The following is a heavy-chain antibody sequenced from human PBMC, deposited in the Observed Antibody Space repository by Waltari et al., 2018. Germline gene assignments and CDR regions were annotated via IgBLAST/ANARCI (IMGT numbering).Heavy chain of an antibody. CDR3: ARRGGYDYVWWSYRPVYFDY. CDR1: GGSFSGYY. D-gene: IGHD3-16*02. Sequence: QVQLQQWGAGLLKPSETLSLTCAVYGGSFSGYYWSWIRQPPGKGLEWSGEINHSGSTNYNPSLKSRVTISVDTAKNQFSLKRSSVTAADTAVYYCARRGGYDYVWWSYRPVYFDYWGQGTLVTVSS. CDR2: INHSGST. J-gene: IGHJ4*02. V-gene: IGHV4-34*01.